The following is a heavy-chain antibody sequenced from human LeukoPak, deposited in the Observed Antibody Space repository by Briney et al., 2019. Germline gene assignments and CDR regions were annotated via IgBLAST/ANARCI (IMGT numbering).Heavy chain of an antibody. CDR1: GFTFSAYS. J-gene: IGHJ4*02. CDR2: ISGSGGRT. D-gene: IGHD3-3*01. CDR3: AKGEFWSGPSHFEF. Sequence: GGSLRLSCAASGFTFSAYSMNWVRQAPGKGLEWVSEISGSGGRTYLADSVKGRFTLSRDDSKNTVYLEMNSLRGEDTAVYYCAKGEFWSGPSHFEFWGQGTLVTVSS. V-gene: IGHV3-23*01.